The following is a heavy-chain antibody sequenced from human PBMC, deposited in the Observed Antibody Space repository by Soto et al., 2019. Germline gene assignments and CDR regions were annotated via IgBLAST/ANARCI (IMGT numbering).Heavy chain of an antibody. Sequence: PAGSLSLSCAASGFTFHNYAMSWVRQAPGKGLEWVSSINGPGDDTYYADSVKGRFTISRDNSKNTLYLQMNSLRAEDTALYYCAKQEEYDNVWGKSPLDWGQGTPVTFSS. V-gene: IGHV3-23*01. D-gene: IGHD3-16*01. J-gene: IGHJ4*03. CDR2: INGPGDDT. CDR1: GFTFHNYA. CDR3: AKQEEYDNVWGKSPLD.